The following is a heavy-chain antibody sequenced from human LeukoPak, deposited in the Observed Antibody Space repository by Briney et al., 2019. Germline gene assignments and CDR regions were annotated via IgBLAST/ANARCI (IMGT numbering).Heavy chain of an antibody. CDR1: GGSISSSSYY. V-gene: IGHV4-39*01. J-gene: IGHJ5*02. CDR2: IYYSGST. D-gene: IGHD2-2*01. CDR3: ARHPTDIVVVPAVIRWFDP. Sequence: SSETLSLTCTVSGGSISSSSYYWGWIRQPPGKGLEWIGSIYYSGSTYYNPSLKSRVTISVDTSKNQFSLKLSSVTAADTAVYYCARHPTDIVVVPAVIRWFDPWGQGTLVTVSS.